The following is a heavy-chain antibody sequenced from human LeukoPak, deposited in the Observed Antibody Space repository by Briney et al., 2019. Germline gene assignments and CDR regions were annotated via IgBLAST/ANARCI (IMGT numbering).Heavy chain of an antibody. CDR3: ARGGNRGGSIDY. J-gene: IGHJ4*02. CDR1: GFTFSNYA. Sequence: PGGSLRLSCAASGFTFSNYAMSWVRQAPGKGLEWVSSITGNALNTYEADFIKGRFTISRDDSKNTLYLHLSSLRVEDTAVYYCARGGNRGGSIDYWGQGTLVTVSS. CDR2: ITGNALNT. V-gene: IGHV3-23*01. D-gene: IGHD2-15*01.